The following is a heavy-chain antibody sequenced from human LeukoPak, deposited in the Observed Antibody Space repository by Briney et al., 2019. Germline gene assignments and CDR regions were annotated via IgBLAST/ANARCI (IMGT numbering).Heavy chain of an antibody. CDR2: IYYSGST. Sequence: SETLSLTCTVSGGSISSHYWSWIRQPPGKGLGWIGYIYYSGSTNYNPSLKSRVTISVDTPKNQFSLKLSSVTAADTAVYYCARGGMTIWFDPWGQGTLVTVSS. CDR3: ARGGMTIWFDP. J-gene: IGHJ5*02. D-gene: IGHD4/OR15-4a*01. V-gene: IGHV4-59*11. CDR1: GGSISSHY.